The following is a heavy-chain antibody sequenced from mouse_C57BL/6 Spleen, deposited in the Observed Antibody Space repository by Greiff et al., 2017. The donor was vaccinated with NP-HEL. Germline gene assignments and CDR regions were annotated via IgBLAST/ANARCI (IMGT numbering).Heavy chain of an antibody. CDR3: ARARTGSSYDWYFDV. Sequence: EVKLMESGPGLVKPSQSLSLTCSVTGYSITSGYYWNWIRQFPGNKLEWMGYISYDGSNNYNPSLKNRISITRDTSKNQFFLKLNSVTTEDTATYYCARARTGSSYDWYFDVWGTGTTVTVSS. CDR1: GYSITSGYY. CDR2: ISYDGSN. J-gene: IGHJ1*03. V-gene: IGHV3-6*01. D-gene: IGHD1-1*01.